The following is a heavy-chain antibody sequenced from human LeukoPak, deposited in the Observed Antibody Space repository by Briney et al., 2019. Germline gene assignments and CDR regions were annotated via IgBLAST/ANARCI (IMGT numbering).Heavy chain of an antibody. Sequence: PGRSLRLSCAASGFTFDDYAMHWVRQAPGKGLEWVSGISWNSGSIGYADSVKGRFTISRDNAKNSLYLQMNSLRAEDTAVYYCAKDGGITISRGFDYWGQGTLVTVSS. CDR3: AKDGGITISRGFDY. J-gene: IGHJ4*02. CDR1: GFTFDDYA. V-gene: IGHV3-9*01. CDR2: ISWNSGSI. D-gene: IGHD3-3*01.